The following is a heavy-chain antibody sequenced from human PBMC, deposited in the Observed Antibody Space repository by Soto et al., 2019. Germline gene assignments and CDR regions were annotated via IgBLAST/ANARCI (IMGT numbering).Heavy chain of an antibody. J-gene: IGHJ4*02. CDR3: AKDIKFDFWSGYFLH. Sequence: EVQLVESGGGLVQPGRSLRLSCAASGFTFDGYAMHWVRQAPGKGLEWVSGINWNSGSTGYADSVKGRFTISRDNAKNSLHLQMNSLRADDTALYYCAKDIKFDFWSGYFLHWGQGTLVTVSS. CDR1: GFTFDGYA. CDR2: INWNSGST. D-gene: IGHD3-3*01. V-gene: IGHV3-9*01.